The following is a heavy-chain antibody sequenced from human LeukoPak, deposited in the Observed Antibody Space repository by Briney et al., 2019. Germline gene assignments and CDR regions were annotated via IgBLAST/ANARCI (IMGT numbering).Heavy chain of an antibody. CDR2: ISSSGSTI. CDR1: GFTFTDYY. V-gene: IGHV3-11*01. D-gene: IGHD1-26*01. CDR3: AKEASYRPGGQFDP. J-gene: IGHJ5*02. Sequence: GGSLRLSCAASGFTFTDYYMSWIRQAPGKGLEWLSYISSSGSTIYYADSVKGRFTISRDNAKNSLYLQMNSLRAEDTAVYYCAKEASYRPGGQFDPWGQGTLVTVSS.